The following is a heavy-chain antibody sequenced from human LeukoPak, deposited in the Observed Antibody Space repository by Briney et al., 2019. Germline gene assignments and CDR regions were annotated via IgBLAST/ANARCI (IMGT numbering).Heavy chain of an antibody. Sequence: ASVKVSCKASGYTFSSYHLHWVRQAPGQGLEWMGIINPSGGSTSYAQKFQGRVAMTRDTSTSTVYMELSSLRSEDTAVYYCARDRGTSTTMGKNWFDPWGQGTLVTVSS. V-gene: IGHV1-46*01. D-gene: IGHD4-23*01. CDR2: INPSGGST. CDR1: GYTFSSYH. J-gene: IGHJ5*02. CDR3: ARDRGTSTTMGKNWFDP.